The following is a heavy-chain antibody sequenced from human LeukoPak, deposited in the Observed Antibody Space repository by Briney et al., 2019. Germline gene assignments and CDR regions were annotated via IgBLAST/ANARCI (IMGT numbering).Heavy chain of an antibody. Sequence: SETLSLTCTVSGGSISSGGYYWSWIRQHPGKGLEWIGYIYYSGSTYYNPSLKSRVTISVDTSKNQFSLKLSSVTAADTAVYYCASLIAAAGDWYFDLWGRGTLVTVSS. CDR3: ASLIAAAGDWYFDL. J-gene: IGHJ2*01. CDR1: GGSISSGGYY. D-gene: IGHD6-13*01. V-gene: IGHV4-31*03. CDR2: IYYSGST.